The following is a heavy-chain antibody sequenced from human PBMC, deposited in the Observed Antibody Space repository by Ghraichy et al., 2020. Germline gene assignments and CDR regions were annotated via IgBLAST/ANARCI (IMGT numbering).Heavy chain of an antibody. D-gene: IGHD3-22*01. CDR1: GDSISSGDYF. CDR2: IYKSGST. CDR3: ARARNSSGYYPVGH. V-gene: IGHV4-30-4*08. Sequence: SQTLSLTCTVSGDSISSGDYFWGWIRQLPGKGLEWIGYIYKSGSTYHDPSLQSRLTISIDVSKNQFSLKLNSVTAADTAVYYCARARNSSGYYPVGHWGQGALVTVSS. J-gene: IGHJ4*02.